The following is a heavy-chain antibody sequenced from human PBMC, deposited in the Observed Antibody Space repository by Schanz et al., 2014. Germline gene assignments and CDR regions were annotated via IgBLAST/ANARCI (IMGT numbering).Heavy chain of an antibody. Sequence: VQLVESGGGLVQPGGSVRLSCGASGFSFSTHCMAWVRQAPGKGLEWVALISYDGSSKNHADSVQGRFTISRDNSKNALYLQMDSLRAEDTAVYYCARGIITMVRGGDVGAFDIWGQGTMVTVSS. D-gene: IGHD3-10*01. CDR1: GFSFSTHC. J-gene: IGHJ3*02. V-gene: IGHV3-33*08. CDR2: ISYDGSSK. CDR3: ARGIITMVRGGDVGAFDI.